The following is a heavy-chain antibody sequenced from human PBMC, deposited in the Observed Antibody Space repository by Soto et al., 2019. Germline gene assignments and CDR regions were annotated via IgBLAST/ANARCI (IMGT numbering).Heavy chain of an antibody. J-gene: IGHJ6*03. CDR1: GYTFSNYN. CDR3: AREAASDPSFYYHYMDV. D-gene: IGHD3-10*01. Sequence: QEQLGQSGAEVKKPGAPVKVSCKASGYTFSNYNINWVRQASGQGLEWMGWMNPDSGNTGYAEKFQGRVTMTRNSSISTAYMELSGLRSEDTAVYYCAREAASDPSFYYHYMDVWGKGTMVTVSS. CDR2: MNPDSGNT. V-gene: IGHV1-8*01.